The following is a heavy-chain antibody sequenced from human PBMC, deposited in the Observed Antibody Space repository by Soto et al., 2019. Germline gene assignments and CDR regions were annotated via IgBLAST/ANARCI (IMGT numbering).Heavy chain of an antibody. CDR1: GGSFSGYY. CDR3: ARGDSSGWYGGGAFFDY. CDR2: INHSGST. Sequence: LETLSLTCAVYGGSFSGYYWSWIRQPPGKGLEWIGEINHSGSTNYNPSLKSRVTISVDTSKNQFSLKLSSVTAADTAVYYCARGDSSGWYGGGAFFDYWGQGTLVTVSS. J-gene: IGHJ4*02. V-gene: IGHV4-34*01. D-gene: IGHD6-19*01.